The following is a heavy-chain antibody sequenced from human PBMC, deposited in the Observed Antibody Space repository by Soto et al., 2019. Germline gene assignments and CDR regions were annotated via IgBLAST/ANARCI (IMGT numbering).Heavy chain of an antibody. CDR2: MNPNSGNT. CDR1: GYTFTSYD. V-gene: IGHV1-8*01. CDR3: ARGPIVVVPAATAGLDYYYYMDV. D-gene: IGHD2-2*01. J-gene: IGHJ6*03. Sequence: ASVKVSCKASGYTFTSYDINWVRQATGQGLEWMGWMNPNSGNTGYAQKFQGSVTMTRNTSISTAYMELSSLRSEDTAVYYCARGPIVVVPAATAGLDYYYYMDVWGKGTTVTVSS.